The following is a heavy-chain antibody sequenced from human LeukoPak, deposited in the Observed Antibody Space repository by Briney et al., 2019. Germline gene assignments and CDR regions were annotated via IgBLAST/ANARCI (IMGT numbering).Heavy chain of an antibody. CDR2: ISDDGSNK. D-gene: IGHD5-18*01. Sequence: GGSLRLSCAASGFTFSSYGMHWVRQAPGKGLEWVAVISDDGSNKYYADSVKGRFTISRDNSKSTLYLQMNSLRPEDTAVYYCAKSGYIYYFDFWGQGTLVTVSS. J-gene: IGHJ4*02. V-gene: IGHV3-30*18. CDR1: GFTFSSYG. CDR3: AKSGYIYYFDF.